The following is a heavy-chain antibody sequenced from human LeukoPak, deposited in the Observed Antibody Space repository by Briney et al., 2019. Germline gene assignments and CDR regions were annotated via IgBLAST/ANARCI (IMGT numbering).Heavy chain of an antibody. J-gene: IGHJ4*02. CDR1: GGTFSSYA. Sequence: GASVKVSCKASGGTFSSYAISWVRQAPGQGLEWMGGIIPIFGTANYAQKFQGRVTITTDESTSTAYMELSSLRSEDTAVYYCATQTFVAAPFDYWGQGTLVTVSS. CDR3: ATQTFVAAPFDY. D-gene: IGHD6-6*01. CDR2: IIPIFGTA. V-gene: IGHV1-69*05.